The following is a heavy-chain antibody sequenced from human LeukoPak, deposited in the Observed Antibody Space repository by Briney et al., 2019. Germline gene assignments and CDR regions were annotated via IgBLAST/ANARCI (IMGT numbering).Heavy chain of an antibody. J-gene: IGHJ4*02. CDR1: GFTFSKSW. V-gene: IGHV3-7*01. Sequence: GGSLRLSCAASGFTFSKSWMSWARQAPGKGLECVANIKPDGTEKYYVDSVKGRFTISRDNAKNSLYLQMNTLRPEDTAVYYCARERQNKDFWSGGDYWGQGTLVTVSS. CDR3: ARERQNKDFWSGGDY. D-gene: IGHD3-3*01. CDR2: IKPDGTEK.